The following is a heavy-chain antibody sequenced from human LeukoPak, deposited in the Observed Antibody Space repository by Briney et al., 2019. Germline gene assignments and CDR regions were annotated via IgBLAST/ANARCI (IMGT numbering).Heavy chain of an antibody. V-gene: IGHV1-69*02. CDR2: IIPILGIA. CDR1: GGTFSSYT. Sequence: SVKVSCKASGGTFSSYTISWVRQAPGQGLEWTGRIIPILGIANYAQKFQGRVTITADKSTSTAYMELSSLRSEDTAVYYCASPGYCSSTSCPMRNYYYYYMDVWGKGTTVTVSS. J-gene: IGHJ6*03. CDR3: ASPGYCSSTSCPMRNYYYYYMDV. D-gene: IGHD2-2*03.